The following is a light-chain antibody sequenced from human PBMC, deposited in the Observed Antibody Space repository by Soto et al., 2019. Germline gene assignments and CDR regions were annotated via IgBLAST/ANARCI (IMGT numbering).Light chain of an antibody. CDR1: QVISTS. J-gene: IGKJ5*01. Sequence: DSQLTQSPAFLSPSLGESVTITCRASQVISTSLAWYQVKPGKAPKLLIYAASTLESGVPSRFSATVSGTEFSLTITSLQPGHFATYYSQLLFDSPITFGQGTRLENK. CDR3: QLLFDSPIT. CDR2: AAS. V-gene: IGKV1-9*01.